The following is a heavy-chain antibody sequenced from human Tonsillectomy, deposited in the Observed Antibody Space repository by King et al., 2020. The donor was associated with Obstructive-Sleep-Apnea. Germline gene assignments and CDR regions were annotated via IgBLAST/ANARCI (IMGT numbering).Heavy chain of an antibody. D-gene: IGHD3-10*01. CDR2: IYYSGST. V-gene: IGHV4-59*01. CDR1: GGSISSYY. J-gene: IGHJ5*02. CDR3: ARDLTYYYGSGFDP. Sequence: VQLQESGPGLVKPSETLSLTCTVSGGSISSYYWTWIRQPPGKGLEWIGYIYYSGSTKYNPSLKSRFTMSVDTSKNQVSLKPGSVTAADTAVYYCARDLTYYYGSGFDPWGQGTLVTVSS.